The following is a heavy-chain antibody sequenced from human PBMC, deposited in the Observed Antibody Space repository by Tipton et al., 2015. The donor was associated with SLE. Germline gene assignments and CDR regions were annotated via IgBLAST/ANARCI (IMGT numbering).Heavy chain of an antibody. CDR2: INGYNGDT. Sequence: QLVQSGAEVKEPGASVKVSCRASGYTLTTDGLSWVRQAPGQGLEWMGWINGYNGDTKYAQKFQGRVTMTTDTSTSTAYMELRSLRSDDTAVYYCARIPSDSYGYDTDYWGQGTLVTVSS. D-gene: IGHD5-18*01. CDR1: GYTLTTDG. V-gene: IGHV1-18*01. CDR3: ARIPSDSYGYDTDY. J-gene: IGHJ4*02.